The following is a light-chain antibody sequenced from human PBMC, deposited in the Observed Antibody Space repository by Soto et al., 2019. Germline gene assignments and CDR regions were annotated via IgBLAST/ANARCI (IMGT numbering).Light chain of an antibody. CDR1: QSVSSSY. J-gene: IGKJ1*01. Sequence: EIVLTQSPATLSFSPGERATLSCRASQSVSSSYLAWYQQKPGQAPRLLIYGASNRATGIPDRFSGSGSGTDFTLTISRLEPEDFAVYYCQQYGSSGTFGQGTKVDI. V-gene: IGKV3-20*01. CDR2: GAS. CDR3: QQYGSSGT.